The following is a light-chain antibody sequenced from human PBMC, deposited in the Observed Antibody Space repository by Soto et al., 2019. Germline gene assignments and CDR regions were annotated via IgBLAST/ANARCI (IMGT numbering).Light chain of an antibody. V-gene: IGKV1-39*01. CDR1: QSISSY. J-gene: IGKJ4*01. CDR3: QQSYSTPPELT. Sequence: DIQMTQSPSSLSASVGDRVTITCRASQSISSYLNWYQQKPWKAPKLLIYAASSLQSGVPSRFSGSGSGTDFTLTISSLQPEDFATYYCQQSYSTPPELTFGGGTKVEIK. CDR2: AAS.